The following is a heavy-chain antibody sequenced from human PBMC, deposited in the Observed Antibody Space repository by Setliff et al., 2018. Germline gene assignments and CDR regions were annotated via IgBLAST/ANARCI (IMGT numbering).Heavy chain of an antibody. CDR1: GFTFSSYA. Sequence: GGSLRLSCAASGFTFSSYAMHWVRQAPGKGLEYVSAISSNGGSTYYADSVKGRFTISRDNSKNTLYLQMNSLRPEDTAVYYCARTCSGSGCYAGVESWGQGTPVTVSS. J-gene: IGHJ4*02. CDR2: ISSNGGST. D-gene: IGHD2-15*01. V-gene: IGHV3-64*02. CDR3: ARTCSGSGCYAGVES.